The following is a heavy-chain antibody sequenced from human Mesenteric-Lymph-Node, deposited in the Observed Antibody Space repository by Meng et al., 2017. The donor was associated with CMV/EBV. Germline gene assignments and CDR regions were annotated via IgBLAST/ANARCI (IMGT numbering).Heavy chain of an antibody. V-gene: IGHV4-39*07. CDR1: GDSISSTSYY. D-gene: IGHD3-22*01. J-gene: IGHJ2*01. Sequence: SETLSLTCTVSGDSISSTSYYWGWIRQPPGKGLEWIGSFYSRGSTYYNPSPKGRVTISVDTSKNQFSLKLSSVTAADTAVYYCARSSGYYYAPYWYFDLWGRGTLVTVSS. CDR2: FYSRGST. CDR3: ARSSGYYYAPYWYFDL.